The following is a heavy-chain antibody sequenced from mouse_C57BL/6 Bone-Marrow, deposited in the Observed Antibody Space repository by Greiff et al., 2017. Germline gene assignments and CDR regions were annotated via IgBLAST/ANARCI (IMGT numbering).Heavy chain of an antibody. CDR2: IYPRSGNT. V-gene: IGHV1-81*01. J-gene: IGHJ2*01. CDR1: GYNFTSYG. CDR3: AREGYLGFDY. Sequence: VQLPQSGAELARPGASVKLSCKASGYNFTSYGISWVKQRTGQGLEWIGEIYPRSGNTYYNEKFKGKATLTADKSSSTAYMELRSLTSEDSAVYFCAREGYLGFDYWGQGTTLTVSS. D-gene: IGHD2-2*01.